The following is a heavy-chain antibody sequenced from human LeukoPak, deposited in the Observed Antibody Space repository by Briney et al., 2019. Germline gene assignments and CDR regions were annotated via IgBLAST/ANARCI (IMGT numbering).Heavy chain of an antibody. V-gene: IGHV3-21*01. J-gene: IGHJ4*02. CDR3: ARDSTVTTNYYYFDY. Sequence: GGSLRLSYAASGFTFSSYSMNWVRQAPGKGLEWVSSISSSSSYIYYADSVKGRFTISRDNAKNSLYLQMNSLRAEDTAVYYCARDSTVTTNYYYFDYWGQGTLVTVSS. CDR1: GFTFSSYS. CDR2: ISSSSSYI. D-gene: IGHD4-17*01.